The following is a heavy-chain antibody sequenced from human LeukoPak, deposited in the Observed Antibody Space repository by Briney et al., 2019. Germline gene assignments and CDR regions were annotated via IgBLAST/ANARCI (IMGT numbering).Heavy chain of an antibody. CDR1: GGTFSSYA. CDR3: ARDVIYNGAFDI. D-gene: IGHD1-1*01. J-gene: IGHJ3*02. CDR2: IIPIFGTA. Sequence: GASVKVSCKASGGTFSSYAISWVRQAPGQGLEWMGGIIPIFGTANYAQKFQGRVTITADESTSTAYMELSSLRSEDTAVYYCARDVIYNGAFDIWGQGTMVTVSS. V-gene: IGHV1-69*01.